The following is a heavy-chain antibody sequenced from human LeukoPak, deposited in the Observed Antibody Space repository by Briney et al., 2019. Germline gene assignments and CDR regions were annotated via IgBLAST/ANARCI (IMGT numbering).Heavy chain of an antibody. J-gene: IGHJ4*02. D-gene: IGHD1-20*01. V-gene: IGHV3-23*01. CDR2: ISGSGGNT. CDR3: ANTPNRITGIAY. Sequence: GGSLRLSCAASGFTFSSYAMSWVRQAPGKGLEWVSAISGSGGNTYYADSVKGRFTISRDNSKNTLSLQMNSLRVEDTALYYRANTPNRITGIAYWGQGTLVTVSS. CDR1: GFTFSSYA.